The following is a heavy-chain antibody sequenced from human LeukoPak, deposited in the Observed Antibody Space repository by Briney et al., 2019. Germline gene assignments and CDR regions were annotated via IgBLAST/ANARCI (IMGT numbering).Heavy chain of an antibody. V-gene: IGHV4-34*01. D-gene: IGHD5-18*01. CDR3: ARGRSNSYFLGDS. J-gene: IGHJ4*02. CDR1: GGSFGGYY. CDR2: KTESGST. Sequence: PSGTLSLTCGVSGGSFGGYYWSWIRQSPGKGLEWIGEKTESGSTNYNPSLKSRVTVSVDASKKQFSLNLRSVTAADTAVYYCARGRSNSYFLGDSWGQGTLVTVSS.